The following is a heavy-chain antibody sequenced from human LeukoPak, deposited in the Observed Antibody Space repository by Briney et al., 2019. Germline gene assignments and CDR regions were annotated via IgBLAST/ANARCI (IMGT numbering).Heavy chain of an antibody. J-gene: IGHJ3*02. CDR1: GGTFSSYA. D-gene: IGHD5-12*01. V-gene: IGHV1-69*13. CDR2: IVPMFGTD. CDR3: ARDLLSVDNYDALDI. Sequence: SVKVSCKASGGTFSSYAISWVRQAPGQGLEWMGGIVPMFGTDVYAQRFQGRVTVTADESTTTAYMELISLTSEDTAMYYCARDLLSVDNYDALDIWGQGTMVTVSS.